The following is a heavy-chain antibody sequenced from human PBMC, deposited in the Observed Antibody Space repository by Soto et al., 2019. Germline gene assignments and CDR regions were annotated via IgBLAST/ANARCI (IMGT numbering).Heavy chain of an antibody. Sequence: QVQLVESGGGVVQPGRSLRLSCAASGFTFSSYGMQWVRQAPGKGLEWVAVIYYDGSNKYYADSVKGRFTISRDNSKNPLYRQMNRLRAEDTALYYCARAQYSSSWYPFDSWGKGTMVTVSS. D-gene: IGHD6-13*01. CDR1: GFTFSSYG. J-gene: IGHJ4*02. CDR3: ARAQYSSSWYPFDS. V-gene: IGHV3-33*01. CDR2: IYYDGSNK.